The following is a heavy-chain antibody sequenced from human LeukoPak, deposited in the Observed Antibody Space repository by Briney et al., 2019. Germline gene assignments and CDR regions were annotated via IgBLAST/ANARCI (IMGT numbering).Heavy chain of an antibody. CDR1: GYTFTGYY. D-gene: IGHD5/OR15-5a*01. J-gene: IGHJ5*02. CDR2: INPNSGGT. V-gene: IGHV1-2*02. Sequence: ASVKVSCKASGYTFTGYYMHWVRQAPGQGLEWKGWINPNSGGTNYAQKFQGRVTMTRDTSISTAYMELSRLRSDDTAVYYCARLRVGRLRGNNWFDPWGQGTLVTVSS. CDR3: ARLRVGRLRGNNWFDP.